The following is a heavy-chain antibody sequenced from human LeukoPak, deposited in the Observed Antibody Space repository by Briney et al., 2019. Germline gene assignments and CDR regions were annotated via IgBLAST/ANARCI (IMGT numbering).Heavy chain of an antibody. CDR3: AREARRESSGWFVEY. CDR2: IKQDGSDK. Sequence: GGSLRLSCAASGFTFSTYWMSWVRQAPGKGLEWVANIKQDGSDKYYVDSVKGRFTISRDNAKNSLHLQMNSLRAEDTAVYYCAREARRESSGWFVEYWGQGTLVTVSS. V-gene: IGHV3-7*01. CDR1: GFTFSTYW. D-gene: IGHD6-19*01. J-gene: IGHJ4*02.